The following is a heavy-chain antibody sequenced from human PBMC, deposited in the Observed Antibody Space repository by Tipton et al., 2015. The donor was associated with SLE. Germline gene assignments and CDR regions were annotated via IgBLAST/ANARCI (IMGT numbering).Heavy chain of an antibody. V-gene: IGHV4-38-2*01. CDR1: GYSISSGYY. CDR3: ARQLARGAFDI. CDR2: IYYSGST. D-gene: IGHD5-18*01. Sequence: TLSLTCAVSGYSISSGYYWGWIRQPPGKGLEWIGYIYYSGSTNYNPSLKSRVTISVDTSKNQFSLKLSSVTAADTAVYYCARQLARGAFDIWGQGTMVTVSS. J-gene: IGHJ3*02.